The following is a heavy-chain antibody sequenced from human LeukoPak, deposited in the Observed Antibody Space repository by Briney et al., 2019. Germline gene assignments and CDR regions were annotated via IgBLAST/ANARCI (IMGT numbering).Heavy chain of an antibody. CDR3: ARDDSPYSGSYRPFDY. J-gene: IGHJ4*02. Sequence: SETLSLTCTVSGGSISSSSYYWGWIRQPPGKELEWIGSIYYSGSTYYNPSLKSRVTISVDTSKNQFSLKLSSVTAADTAVYYCARDDSPYSGSYRPFDYWGQGTLVTVSS. CDR2: IYYSGST. D-gene: IGHD1-26*01. V-gene: IGHV4-39*07. CDR1: GGSISSSSYY.